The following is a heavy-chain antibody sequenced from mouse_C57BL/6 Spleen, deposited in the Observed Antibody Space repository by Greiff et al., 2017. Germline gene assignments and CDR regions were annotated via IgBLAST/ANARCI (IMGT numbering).Heavy chain of an antibody. CDR1: GYAFSSSW. CDR3: ARREVVADYYAMDY. D-gene: IGHD1-1*01. J-gene: IGHJ4*01. CDR2: IYPGYGDT. Sequence: VKLQESGPELVTPGASVKISCKASGYAFSSSWLNWVKQRPGKGLAWIGRIYPGYGDTNYTGKFKGKATLTADKSSSTAYMQLSSLTSEDSAVYFCARREVVADYYAMDYWGQGTSVTVSS. V-gene: IGHV1-82*01.